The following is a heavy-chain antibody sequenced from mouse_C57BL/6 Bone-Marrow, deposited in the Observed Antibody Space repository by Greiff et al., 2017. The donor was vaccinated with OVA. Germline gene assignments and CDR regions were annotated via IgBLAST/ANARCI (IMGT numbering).Heavy chain of an antibody. J-gene: IGHJ2*01. Sequence: EVKLQESGPGLVKPSQSLSLTCSVTGYSITSGYYWNWLRQFPGNKLEWMGYISYDGSNNYNPSLKNRISITRDTSKNQFFLKLNSVTTEDTATYYCARGTITTSYFDYWGQGTTLTVSS. D-gene: IGHD1-2*01. V-gene: IGHV3-6*01. CDR2: ISYDGSN. CDR1: GYSITSGYY. CDR3: ARGTITTSYFDY.